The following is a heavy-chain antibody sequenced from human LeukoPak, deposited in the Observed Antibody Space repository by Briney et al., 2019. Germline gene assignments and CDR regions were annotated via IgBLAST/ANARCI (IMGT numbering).Heavy chain of an antibody. D-gene: IGHD3-22*01. Sequence: SETLSLTCAVYGGSFGGYYWSWIRQPPGKGLEWIGEINHSVSTNYNPSFKSRVTISVGPSKNQFSLKLSSVTAADTAVYYCARARRITMIVVAAAPFDYWGQGTLVTVSS. CDR1: GGSFGGYY. CDR3: ARARRITMIVVAAAPFDY. J-gene: IGHJ4*02. V-gene: IGHV4-34*01. CDR2: INHSVST.